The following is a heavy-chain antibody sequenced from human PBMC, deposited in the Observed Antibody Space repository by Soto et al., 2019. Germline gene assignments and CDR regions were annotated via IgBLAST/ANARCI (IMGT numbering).Heavy chain of an antibody. V-gene: IGHV3-7*01. CDR1: GFTFSSYW. CDR2: IKQAGSEK. J-gene: IGHJ4*02. Sequence: EVQLVESGGGLVQPGGSLRLSCAASGFTFSSYWMSWVRQAPGKGLEWVANIKQAGSEKYYVGSVKGRIPSSRDSATNELYVKMNGLRAEDASEYYCAIEGCGWGEFDYWGQGPLLTASS. D-gene: IGHD3-16*01. CDR3: AIEGCGWGEFDY.